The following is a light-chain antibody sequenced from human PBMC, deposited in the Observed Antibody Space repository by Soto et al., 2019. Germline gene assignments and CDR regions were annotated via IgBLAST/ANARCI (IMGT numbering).Light chain of an antibody. J-gene: IGKJ4*01. CDR1: QTVRNNY. CDR2: DAS. Sequence: NGLSLSLGALSLTQVEIAKLYFISSQTVRNNYLAWYQQKPGQAPRLLIYDASSRATGIPDRFSGGGSGTDFTLTISRLEPEDFAVYYCQQFSSYPLSCGGGTTG. V-gene: IGKV3-20*01. CDR3: QQFSSYPLS.